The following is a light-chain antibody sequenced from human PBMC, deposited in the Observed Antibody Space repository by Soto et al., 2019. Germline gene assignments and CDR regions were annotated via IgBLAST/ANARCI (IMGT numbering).Light chain of an antibody. CDR1: QSISRY. CDR2: AAS. CDR3: QQNYRATPWT. J-gene: IGKJ1*01. Sequence: DIPMTQSPSSLSASVGDRITITCRASQSISRYLNWYQHKPGKAPKLLINAASSLERGVPSRFSGGGSGTDVTLNNSSLQPDDVATYYCQQNYRATPWTFGQGTKVEVK. V-gene: IGKV1-39*01.